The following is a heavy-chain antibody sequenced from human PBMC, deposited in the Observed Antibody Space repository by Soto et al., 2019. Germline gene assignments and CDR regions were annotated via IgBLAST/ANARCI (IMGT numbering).Heavy chain of an antibody. J-gene: IGHJ6*03. D-gene: IGHD3-10*01. CDR3: QVGFFSSGWDG. CDR1: GFTFSAYA. Sequence: EVHLLESGGGLVQPGGSLRLSCAASGFTFSAYAMIWVRQVPGKGLEWVSTISSSGDSTYYADSVKGRFTISRDNSKNTWYLKMTSLRAEDTASYSCQVGFFSSGWDGWGKGTRATV. V-gene: IGHV3-23*01. CDR2: ISSSGDST.